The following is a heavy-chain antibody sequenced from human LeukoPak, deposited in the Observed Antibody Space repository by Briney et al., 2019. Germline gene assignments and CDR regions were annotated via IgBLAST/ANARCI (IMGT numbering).Heavy chain of an antibody. CDR1: GYTFTTYG. CDR2: ISTYNGNT. Sequence: ASVKVSCKASGYTFTTYGISWVRQAPGQGLEWMGWISTYNGNTNYAQKLQGRVTMTTDTSTSTAYMELRSLRSDDTAVYYCARARSTMVRGALTYYYHYMDVWGEGTTVTISS. D-gene: IGHD3-10*01. J-gene: IGHJ6*03. CDR3: ARARSTMVRGALTYYYHYMDV. V-gene: IGHV1-18*01.